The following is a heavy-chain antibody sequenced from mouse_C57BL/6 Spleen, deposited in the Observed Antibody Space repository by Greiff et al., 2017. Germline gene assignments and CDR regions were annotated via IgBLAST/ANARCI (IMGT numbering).Heavy chain of an antibody. J-gene: IGHJ2*01. CDR1: GYTFTDYY. V-gene: IGHV1-19*01. CDR3: ARWRISYYFDY. Sequence: EVQLQQSGPVLVKPGASVKMSCKASGYTFTDYYMNWVKQSHGKSLEWIGVINPYNGGTSYNQKFKGKATLTVDKSSSTAYMELNSLTSEDSAVYYCARWRISYYFDYWGQGTTLTVSS. CDR2: INPYNGGT.